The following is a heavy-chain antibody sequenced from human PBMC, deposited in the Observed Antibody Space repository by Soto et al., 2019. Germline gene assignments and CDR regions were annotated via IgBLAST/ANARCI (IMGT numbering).Heavy chain of an antibody. D-gene: IGHD6-19*01. Sequence: TLSLTCTVSGGSISSYYWSWIRQPPGKGLEWIGYIYYSGSTNYNPSLKSRVTISVDTSKNQFSLKLSSVTAADTAVYYCASSGWYGPGVYYFDYWGQGTLVTVSS. CDR3: ASSGWYGPGVYYFDY. V-gene: IGHV4-59*01. CDR2: IYYSGST. CDR1: GGSISSYY. J-gene: IGHJ4*02.